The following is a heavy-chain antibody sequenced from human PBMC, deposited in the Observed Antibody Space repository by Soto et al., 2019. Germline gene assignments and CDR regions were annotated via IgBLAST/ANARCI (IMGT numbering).Heavy chain of an antibody. CDR3: ARGNYDILTGYDAFDI. J-gene: IGHJ3*02. CDR2: ISAYNGNT. CDR1: GYTFTSYG. V-gene: IGHV1-18*01. Sequence: GASVKVSGKASGYTFTSYGISWVRQAPGQGLEWVGWISAYNGNTNYAQKLQGRVTMTTDTSTSTAYMELRSLRSDDTAVYYCARGNYDILTGYDAFDIWGQGTMVTVSS. D-gene: IGHD3-9*01.